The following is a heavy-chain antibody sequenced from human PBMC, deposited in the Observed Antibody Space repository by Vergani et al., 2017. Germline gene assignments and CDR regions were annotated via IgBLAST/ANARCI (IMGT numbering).Heavy chain of an antibody. V-gene: IGHV1-2*04. CDR1: GGTFSSYA. Sequence: QVQLVQSGAEVKKPGSSVKVSCKASGGTFSSYAISWVRQAPRQGLEWMGWINPNSGGTNYAQKFQGWVTMTRDTSISTAYMELSRLRSDDTAVYYCARGIAARSSFDYWGQGTLVTVSS. J-gene: IGHJ4*02. CDR3: ARGIAARSSFDY. CDR2: INPNSGGT. D-gene: IGHD6-6*01.